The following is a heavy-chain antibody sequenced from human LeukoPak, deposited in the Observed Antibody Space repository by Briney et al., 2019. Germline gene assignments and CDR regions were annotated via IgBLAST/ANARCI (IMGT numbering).Heavy chain of an antibody. J-gene: IGHJ4*02. D-gene: IGHD3-3*01. V-gene: IGHV4-39*01. CDR3: ARRYDYDFWSGYPFDY. Sequence: SETLSLTCTVSGGSISSSSYYWGWIRQPPGKGLEWIGSIYYSGSTYYNPSLKSRVTISVDTSKNQFSLKLSSVTAAATAVYYCARRYDYDFWSGYPFDYWGQGTLVTVSS. CDR2: IYYSGST. CDR1: GGSISSSSYY.